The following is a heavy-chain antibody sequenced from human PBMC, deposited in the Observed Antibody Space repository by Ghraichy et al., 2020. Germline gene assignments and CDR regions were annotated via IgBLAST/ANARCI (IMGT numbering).Heavy chain of an antibody. D-gene: IGHD6-19*01. CDR3: ARQGGGKIAVAGSMTPFDY. J-gene: IGHJ4*02. CDR2: IYTSGST. Sequence: LRLSCTVSGGSISSGSYYWSWIRQPAGKGLEWIGRIYTSGSTNYNPSLKSRVTISVDTSKNQFSLKLSSVTAADTAVYYCARQGGGKIAVAGSMTPFDYWGQGTLVTVSS. V-gene: IGHV4-61*02. CDR1: GGSISSGSYY.